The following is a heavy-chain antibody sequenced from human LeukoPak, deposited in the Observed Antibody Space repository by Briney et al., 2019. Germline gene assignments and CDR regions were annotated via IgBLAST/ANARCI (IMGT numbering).Heavy chain of an antibody. Sequence: ASVKVSCKASGYTFTSYCMHWVRQAPGQGLEWMGIINPSGGSTNYAQKFQERVTITRDMSTSTAYMELSSLRSEDTAVYYCAAFKPSVNSGYDAHTLRRAFDIWGQGTMVTVSS. J-gene: IGHJ3*02. CDR2: INPSGGST. D-gene: IGHD5-12*01. CDR3: AAFKPSVNSGYDAHTLRRAFDI. V-gene: IGHV1-46*01. CDR1: GYTFTSYC.